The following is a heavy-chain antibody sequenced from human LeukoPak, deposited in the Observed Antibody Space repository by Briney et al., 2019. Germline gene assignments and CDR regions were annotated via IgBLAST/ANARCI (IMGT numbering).Heavy chain of an antibody. V-gene: IGHV1-2*02. CDR1: GYTFISYD. Sequence: ASVKVSCKASGYTFISYDIDWVRQVTGQGLEWMGWINPNSGGTNYAQKFQGRVTMTRDTSISTAYMELSRLRSDDTAVYYCARRGDYGKSFDYWGQGTLVTVSS. J-gene: IGHJ4*02. CDR2: INPNSGGT. CDR3: ARRGDYGKSFDY. D-gene: IGHD4-17*01.